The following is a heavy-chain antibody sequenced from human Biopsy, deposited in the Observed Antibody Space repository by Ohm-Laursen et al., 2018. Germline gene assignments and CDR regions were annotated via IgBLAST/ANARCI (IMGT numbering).Heavy chain of an antibody. J-gene: IGHJ6*02. V-gene: IGHV3-11*01. CDR1: GFTFSDYY. CDR3: ARELGNGMDV. CDR2: ITNTGRTV. Sequence: SLRLSCAASGFTFSDYYMNWIRQAPGKGLEWVSFITNTGRTVYADSVKGGFTISRDNADNSLHLQMKSLRAEDTAVYYCARELGNGMDVWGQGTPVTVSS.